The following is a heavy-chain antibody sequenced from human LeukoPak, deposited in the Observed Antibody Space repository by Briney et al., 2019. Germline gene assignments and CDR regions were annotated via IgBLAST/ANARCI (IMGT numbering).Heavy chain of an antibody. CDR3: ASGYYYIVVY. V-gene: IGHV4-34*01. CDR2: INHSGST. CDR1: GGSFSGYH. Sequence: SETLSLTCAVYGGSFSGYHWSWIRQPPGKGLEWIGEINHSGSTNYNPSLKSRVTISVDTSKNQFSLKLSSVTAADTAVYYCASGYYYIVVYWGQGTLVTVSS. J-gene: IGHJ4*02. D-gene: IGHD3-10*01.